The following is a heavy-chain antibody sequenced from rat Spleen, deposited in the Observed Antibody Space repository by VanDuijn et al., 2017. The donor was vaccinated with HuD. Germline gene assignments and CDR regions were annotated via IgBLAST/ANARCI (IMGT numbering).Heavy chain of an antibody. CDR3: TDYYSDY. CDR2: ITNSGGST. D-gene: IGHD1-6*01. V-gene: IGHV5-27*01. Sequence: EVQLVESGGGLVQPGRSLKLSCAASGFTFSNYGMAWVRQAPTKGLEWVASITNSGGSTYYRDSVKGRFTISRDNAKSTLYLQMDSLRSEDTATYYCTDYYSDYWGQGVMVTVSS. CDR1: GFTFSNYG. J-gene: IGHJ2*01.